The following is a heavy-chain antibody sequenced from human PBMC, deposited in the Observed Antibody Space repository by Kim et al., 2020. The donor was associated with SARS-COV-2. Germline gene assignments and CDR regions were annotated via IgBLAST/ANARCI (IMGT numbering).Heavy chain of an antibody. CDR2: ISSSSSSSTYI. Sequence: GGSLRLSCAASGFTFSSYSMNWVRQAPGKGLEWVSSISSSSSSSTYIYYADSVKGRFTISRDNAKNSLYLQMNSLRAEDTAVYYCARNPLVNYDRGAYFDCGGQGSLVTVSS. D-gene: IGHD3-22*01. V-gene: IGHV3-21*01. CDR1: GFTFSSYS. J-gene: IGHJ4*02. CDR3: ARNPLVNYDRGAYFDC.